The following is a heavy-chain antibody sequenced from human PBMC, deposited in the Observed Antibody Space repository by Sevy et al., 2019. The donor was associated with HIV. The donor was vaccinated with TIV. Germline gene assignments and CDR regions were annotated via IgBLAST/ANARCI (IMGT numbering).Heavy chain of an antibody. CDR2: LSFGCGKI. Sequence: GESLKISCAASGFAFYDYSMRWIRQAPGKGLEWVATLSFGCGKINYADSVKGRFTISRDNSKNSFYLQMDNLRVEDTALYYCAREGCTRPHDYWGQRTRVTVSS. J-gene: IGHJ4*02. D-gene: IGHD2-8*01. V-gene: IGHV3-23*01. CDR1: GFAFYDYS. CDR3: AREGCTRPHDY.